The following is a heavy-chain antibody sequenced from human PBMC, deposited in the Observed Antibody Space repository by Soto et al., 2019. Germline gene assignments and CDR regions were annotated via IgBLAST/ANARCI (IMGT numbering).Heavy chain of an antibody. V-gene: IGHV3-9*01. CDR2: ISWNSGSI. CDR1: GFTFDDYA. Sequence: GGSLRLSCAASGFTFDDYAMHWVRQAPGKGLEWVSGISWNSGSIGYADSVKGRFTISRDNAKNSLYLQMNSLRAEDTALYYCAKDKDGYSGYDYDYWGQGTLVTVSS. CDR3: AKDKDGYSGYDYDY. D-gene: IGHD5-12*01. J-gene: IGHJ4*02.